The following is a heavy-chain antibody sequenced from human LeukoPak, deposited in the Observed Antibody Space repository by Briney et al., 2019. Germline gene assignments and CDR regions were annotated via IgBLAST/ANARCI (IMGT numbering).Heavy chain of an antibody. J-gene: IGHJ3*02. CDR2: IYYSGSS. D-gene: IGHD1-14*01. CDR3: ARDLTGINKAFDI. V-gene: IGHV4-31*03. CDR1: GSSINNGRYY. Sequence: SQTLSLTCTVSGSSINNGRYYWSWIRQHPGKGLEWIGYIYYSGSSYYNPSLRSRVTISIDTSKNQFSLKVNSVTAADTAVYYCARDLTGINKAFDIWGQGTMVTVSS.